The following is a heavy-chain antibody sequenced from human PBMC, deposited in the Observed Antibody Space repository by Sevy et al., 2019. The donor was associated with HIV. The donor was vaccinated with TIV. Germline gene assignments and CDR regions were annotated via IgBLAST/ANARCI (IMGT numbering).Heavy chain of an antibody. CDR3: ARGSTIFGVVDRGGAYYGMDV. CDR1: GGSFSGYY. J-gene: IGHJ6*02. CDR2: INHSGST. D-gene: IGHD3-3*01. V-gene: IGHV4-34*01. Sequence: SETLSLTCAVYGGSFSGYYWSWIRQPPGKGLEWIGEINHSGSTNYNPSLKSRVTISVDTSKNQFSLKLSSVTAADTAVYYCARGSTIFGVVDRGGAYYGMDVWGQRTTVTVSS.